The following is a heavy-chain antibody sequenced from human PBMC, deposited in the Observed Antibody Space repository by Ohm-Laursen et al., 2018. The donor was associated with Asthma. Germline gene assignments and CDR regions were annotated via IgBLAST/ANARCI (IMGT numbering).Heavy chain of an antibody. D-gene: IGHD2-2*01. CDR3: ATDLSLYCSSTACQTFSGMDV. J-gene: IGHJ6*02. CDR2: IWYDGTNK. V-gene: IGHV3-33*01. CDR1: GFIFSAYG. Sequence: SLRPSCTASGFIFSAYGMHWVRQAPGKGLEWVAVIWYDGTNKDYADSVKGRFTISRDDSKNTLYLQMNSLRAEDTALYYCATDLSLYCSSTACQTFSGMDVWGQGTTVTVSS.